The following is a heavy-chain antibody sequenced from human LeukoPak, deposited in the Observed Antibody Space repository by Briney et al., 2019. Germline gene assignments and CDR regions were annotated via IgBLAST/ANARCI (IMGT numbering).Heavy chain of an antibody. CDR3: ARVIGDFDWLHSYYFDY. Sequence: SETLSLTCTVSGGSISSYYWSWIRQPAGKGLEWIGYIYYSGSTNYNPSLKSRVTISVDTSKNQFSLKLSSVTAADTAVYYCARVIGDFDWLHSYYFDYWGQGTLVTVSS. CDR2: IYYSGST. J-gene: IGHJ4*02. D-gene: IGHD3-9*01. CDR1: GGSISSYY. V-gene: IGHV4-59*01.